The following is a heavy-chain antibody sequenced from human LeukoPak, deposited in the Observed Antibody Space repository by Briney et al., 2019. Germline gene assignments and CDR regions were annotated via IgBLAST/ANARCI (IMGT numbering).Heavy chain of an antibody. V-gene: IGHV4-59*08. CDR2: IYDTGDI. CDR1: GDSFIRCY. Sequence: PSETLSLTCTVSGDSFIRCYWSWIRLPPGKGLEWIGYIYDTGDISYNPSLKSRVTMSVDTSRNQFSLKLSSVTAADTAVYYCARHIYGAYYYMDVWGKGTTVTVSS. CDR3: ARHIYGAYYYMDV. D-gene: IGHD3-10*01. J-gene: IGHJ6*03.